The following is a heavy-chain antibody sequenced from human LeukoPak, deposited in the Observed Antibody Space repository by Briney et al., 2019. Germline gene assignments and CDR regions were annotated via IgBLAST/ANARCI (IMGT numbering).Heavy chain of an antibody. CDR2: IRYDGSNK. J-gene: IGHJ4*02. Sequence: GGSLRLSCAASGFSFSDYGMHWVRQAPGKGLEWVTFIRYDGSNKYYADSVKGRFTISRDNSKNTLYLQMNSLRAEDTAVYYCAKDGFYGDYAGNFDYWGQGTLVTVSS. D-gene: IGHD4-17*01. CDR1: GFSFSDYG. V-gene: IGHV3-30*02. CDR3: AKDGFYGDYAGNFDY.